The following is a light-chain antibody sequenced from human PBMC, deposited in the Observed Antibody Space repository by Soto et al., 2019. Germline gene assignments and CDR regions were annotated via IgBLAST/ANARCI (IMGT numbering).Light chain of an antibody. CDR3: CSYAGGTLFYV. CDR2: EVD. Sequence: QSALTQPASVSGSPGQSITISCTGTSSDIGSYNLVSWYQHHPGKAPKLLIYEVDKRPSGISNRFSGSKSGNTASLTISGLQTEDEADYYCCSYAGGTLFYVFGTGTKLTVL. J-gene: IGLJ1*01. CDR1: SSDIGSYNL. V-gene: IGLV2-23*02.